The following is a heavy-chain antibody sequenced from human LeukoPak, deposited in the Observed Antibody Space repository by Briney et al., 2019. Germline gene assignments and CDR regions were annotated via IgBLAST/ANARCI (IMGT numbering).Heavy chain of an antibody. CDR2: IYYSGTT. D-gene: IGHD2-2*01. CDR3: ARDIVVVPAAIIDY. V-gene: IGHV4-59*12. J-gene: IGHJ4*02. Sequence: PSETLSLTCTVSGGSISSYYWNWIRQPPGKGLEWIGFIYYSGTTNYNPSLKSRVTISVDTSKNQFSLKLSSVTAADTAVYYCARDIVVVPAAIIDYWGQGTLVTVSS. CDR1: GGSISSYY.